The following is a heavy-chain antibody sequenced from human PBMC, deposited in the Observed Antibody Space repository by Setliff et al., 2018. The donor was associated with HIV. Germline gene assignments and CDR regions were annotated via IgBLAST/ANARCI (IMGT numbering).Heavy chain of an antibody. J-gene: IGHJ5*02. V-gene: IGHV4-31*03. Sequence: SETLSLTCTVSGDSVSSGGFYCNWFRQYPEKGLEWIGWIHYSGRTNFNPSLRSRATISFDTSKNQFSLNLTSVTAADTAVYYCARAPFRGGSFGWFDPWGQGTLVTVSS. CDR1: GDSVSSGGFY. CDR2: IHYSGRT. CDR3: ARAPFRGGSFGWFDP. D-gene: IGHD2-15*01.